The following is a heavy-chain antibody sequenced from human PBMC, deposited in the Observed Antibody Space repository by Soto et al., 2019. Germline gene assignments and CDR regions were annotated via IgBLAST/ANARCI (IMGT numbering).Heavy chain of an antibody. CDR3: ARDHKVAGAEFNY. D-gene: IGHD6-19*01. Sequence: QVQLVQSGAEVKKPGSSVKVSCKASGGTFSSYTISWVRQAPGQGLEWMGRIIPILGIANYSQKFQGRVTITADKSTSTAYMELSSLRSEDTAVYYCARDHKVAGAEFNYWGQGTLVTVSS. CDR2: IIPILGIA. J-gene: IGHJ4*02. CDR1: GGTFSSYT. V-gene: IGHV1-69*08.